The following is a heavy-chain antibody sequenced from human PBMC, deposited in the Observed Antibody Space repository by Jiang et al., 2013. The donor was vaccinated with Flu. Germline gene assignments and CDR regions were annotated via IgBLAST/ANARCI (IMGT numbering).Heavy chain of an antibody. Sequence: LLKPSETLSLTCTVSGGSISSYYWSWIRQPPGKGLEWIGYIYYSGSTNYNPSLKSRVTISVDTPKNQFSLKLSSVTAADTAVYYCARLSYYDSSGSFDYWGQGTLVTVSS. CDR3: ARLSYYDSSGSFDY. D-gene: IGHD3-22*01. CDR2: IYYSGST. CDR1: GGSISSYY. J-gene: IGHJ4*02. V-gene: IGHV4-59*08.